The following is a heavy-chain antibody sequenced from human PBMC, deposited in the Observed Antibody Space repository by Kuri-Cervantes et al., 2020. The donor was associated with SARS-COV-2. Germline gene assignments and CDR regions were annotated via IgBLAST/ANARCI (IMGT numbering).Heavy chain of an antibody. D-gene: IGHD6-19*01. V-gene: IGHV4-38-2*01. J-gene: IGHJ3*02. CDR3: ARAYSSRSAFDI. CDR2: IYHSGST. Sequence: SQTLSLTCAVSGYSISSGYYWGWIRQPPGKGLEWIGSIYHSGSTYYNPSLKSRVTISVDTSKNQFSLKLSSVTAADTAVYYCARAYSSRSAFDIWGQGTMVTVSS. CDR1: GYSISSGYY.